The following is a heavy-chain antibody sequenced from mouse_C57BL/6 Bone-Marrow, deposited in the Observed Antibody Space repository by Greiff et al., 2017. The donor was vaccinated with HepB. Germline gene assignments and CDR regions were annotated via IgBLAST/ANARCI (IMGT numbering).Heavy chain of an antibody. CDR3: ASFPWFAY. CDR1: GFSLTSYG. V-gene: IGHV2-6*01. Sequence: VKLVESGPGLVAPSQRLSITCTVSGFSLTSYGVDWVRQSPGKGLGWLGVIWGVGSTNYNSALKSRLSISQDNSKSQVFLKMNSLQTDDTAMYYCASFPWFAYWGQGTLVTVSA. J-gene: IGHJ3*01. CDR2: IWGVGST.